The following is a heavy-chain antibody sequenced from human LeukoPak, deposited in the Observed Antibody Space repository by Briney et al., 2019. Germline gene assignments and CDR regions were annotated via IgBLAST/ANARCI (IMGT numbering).Heavy chain of an antibody. V-gene: IGHV3-64*01. J-gene: IGHJ4*02. CDR2: ISSNGGST. Sequence: PGGSLRLSCAASGFTFSSYAMHWVRQAPGKGLEYVSAISSNGGSTYYANSVKGRFTISRDNSKNTLYLQMGSPRAEDMAVYYCARPRDFWSGYYLDYWGQGTLVTVSS. D-gene: IGHD3-3*01. CDR1: GFTFSSYA. CDR3: ARPRDFWSGYYLDY.